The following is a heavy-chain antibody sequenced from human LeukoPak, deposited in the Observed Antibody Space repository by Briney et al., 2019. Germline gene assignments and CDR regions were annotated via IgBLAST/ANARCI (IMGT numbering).Heavy chain of an antibody. J-gene: IGHJ4*02. CDR1: GFTFDDYA. CDR3: ARSPLYDFWSGYFDF. Sequence: GGSLRLACAASGFTFDDYAMHWVRQAPGKGLEWVSGISWNSGSIGYADSVKGRFTISRDNAKNSLYLQMNSLRAEDMALYYCARSPLYDFWSGYFDFWGQGTLVTVSS. CDR2: ISWNSGSI. V-gene: IGHV3-9*03. D-gene: IGHD3-3*01.